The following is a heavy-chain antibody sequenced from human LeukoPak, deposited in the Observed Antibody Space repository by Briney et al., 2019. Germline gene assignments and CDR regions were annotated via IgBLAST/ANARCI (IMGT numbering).Heavy chain of an antibody. CDR1: GYTFTSYD. V-gene: IGHV1-8*03. D-gene: IGHD3-10*01. CDR2: MNPNSGNT. J-gene: IGHJ6*02. CDR3: ATEGTMVRGYYGMDV. Sequence: ASVKVSCKASGYTFTSYDINWVRQATGQGLEWMGWMNPNSGNTGYAQKFQGRVTITRNTSISTAYMELSSLRSEDTAVYYCATEGTMVRGYYGMDVWGQGTTVTVSS.